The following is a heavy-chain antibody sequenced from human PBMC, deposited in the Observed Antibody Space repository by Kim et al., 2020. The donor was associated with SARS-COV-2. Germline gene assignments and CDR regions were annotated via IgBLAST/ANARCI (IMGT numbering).Heavy chain of an antibody. J-gene: IGHJ4*02. Sequence: ASVKVSCKASGYTFTDYYIHWVRQAPGQGLEWMGWIYPDSGDTNYAQNFQGRVTLTRDTSISTAYMELSRLKSDDTAVYYCARNNSGYNWGQGTLVTVSS. CDR1: GYTFTDYY. CDR2: IYPDSGDT. CDR3: ARNNSGYN. D-gene: IGHD3-22*01. V-gene: IGHV1-2*02.